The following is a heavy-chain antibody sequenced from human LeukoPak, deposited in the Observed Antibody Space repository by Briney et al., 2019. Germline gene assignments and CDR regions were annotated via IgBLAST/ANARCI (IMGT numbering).Heavy chain of an antibody. J-gene: IGHJ6*02. CDR3: ASTMIVVDYYYGMDV. V-gene: IGHV4-31*03. Sequence: PSETLSLTCTVSGGSISSGGYYWSWIRQHPGKGLEWIGYIYYSGSTYYDPSLKSRVTISVDTSKNQFSLKLSSVTAADTAVYYRASTMIVVDYYYGMDVWGQGTTVTVSS. D-gene: IGHD3-22*01. CDR1: GGSISSGGYY. CDR2: IYYSGST.